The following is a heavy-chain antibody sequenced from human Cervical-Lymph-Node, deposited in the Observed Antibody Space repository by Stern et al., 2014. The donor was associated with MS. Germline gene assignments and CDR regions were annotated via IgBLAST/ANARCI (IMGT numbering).Heavy chain of an antibody. CDR1: GFTFNTYG. V-gene: IGHV3-33*01. Sequence: VQLLESGGDVVQPGRSLRLSCAASGFTFNTYGMHWVRQAPGKWLEWVAIIWHDGSNKYYADSVKGRFTISRDNSKNTLYLQMNSLRAEDTAVYYCARDACGGDCYGSQDYWGQGSLVTVSS. J-gene: IGHJ4*02. D-gene: IGHD2-21*02. CDR3: ARDACGGDCYGSQDY. CDR2: IWHDGSNK.